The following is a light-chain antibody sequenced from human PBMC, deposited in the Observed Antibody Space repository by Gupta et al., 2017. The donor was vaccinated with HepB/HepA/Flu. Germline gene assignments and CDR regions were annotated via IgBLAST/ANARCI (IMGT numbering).Light chain of an antibody. V-gene: IGKV3-11*01. Sequence: EIVLTQSPATLSLSPGERATLPCRATQSVGTYLAWYQHKPGQAPRLLIYDASNRATGIPARFSGSGSGTDFTLTISSLEPEDFAVYYCQQRSDWPLFTFGHGTRVDIK. J-gene: IGKJ3*01. CDR3: QQRSDWPLFT. CDR1: QSVGTY. CDR2: DAS.